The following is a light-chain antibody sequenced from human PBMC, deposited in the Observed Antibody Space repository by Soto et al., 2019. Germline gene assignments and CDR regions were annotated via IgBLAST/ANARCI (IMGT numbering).Light chain of an antibody. J-gene: IGKJ4*01. V-gene: IGKV1-5*03. CDR2: KAS. CDR3: QQFNSIPLT. CDR1: RSMSTW. Sequence: DIQMTQSPSTLSAFVGDRVTITCRASRSMSTWLAWYQQKPGKAPRLLIYKASTLETGVPSRFSGSGSGTEFTLTISSLQPDDFATYYCQQFNSIPLTFGGGTKLEIK.